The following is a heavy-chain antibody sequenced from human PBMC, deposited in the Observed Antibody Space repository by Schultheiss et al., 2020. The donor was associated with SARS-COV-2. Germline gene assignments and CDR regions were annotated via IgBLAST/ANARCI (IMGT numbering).Heavy chain of an antibody. D-gene: IGHD2-21*02. CDR3: AHTLVVVTGDAFDI. V-gene: IGHV2-5*02. Sequence: SGPTLVKPTQTLTLTCTFSGFSLTTSGVGVGWIRQPPGKALEWLALIYWDGEKRYNPSLKSRLTITKDTSKNQVVLTITNMDPVDTATYYCAHTLVVVTGDAFDIWGQGTMVTVSS. CDR2: IYWDGEK. J-gene: IGHJ3*02. CDR1: GFSLTTSGVG.